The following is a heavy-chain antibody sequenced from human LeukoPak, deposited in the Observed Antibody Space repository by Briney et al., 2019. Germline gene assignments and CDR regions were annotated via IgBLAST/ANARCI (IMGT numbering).Heavy chain of an antibody. J-gene: IGHJ6*02. D-gene: IGHD5-12*01. CDR2: ISWNSGSI. V-gene: IGHV3-9*01. Sequence: GRSLRLSCAASGFTFDDYAMHWVRQAPGKGLEWVSGISWNSGSIGYADSVKGRSTISRDNAKNSLYLQMNSLRAEDTALYYCAKGGLRLFPRFGMDVWGQGTTVTVSS. CDR1: GFTFDDYA. CDR3: AKGGLRLFPRFGMDV.